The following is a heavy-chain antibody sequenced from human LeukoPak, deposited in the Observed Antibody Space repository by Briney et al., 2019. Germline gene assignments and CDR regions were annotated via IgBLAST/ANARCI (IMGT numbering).Heavy chain of an antibody. CDR1: GFTFTSSA. CDR3: AASLDYYDSSGYYGSDY. CDR2: IVVGSGNT. D-gene: IGHD3-22*01. V-gene: IGHV1-58*02. J-gene: IGHJ4*02. Sequence: SVKVSCKASGFTFTSSAMQWVRQARGQRLEWIGWIVVGSGNTNYAQKFQERVTITRDMSTSTAYMELSSLRSEDTAVYYCAASLDYYDSSGYYGSDYWGQGTLVTVSS.